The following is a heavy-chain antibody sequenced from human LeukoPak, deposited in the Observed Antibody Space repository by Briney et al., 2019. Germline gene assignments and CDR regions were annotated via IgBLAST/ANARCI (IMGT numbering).Heavy chain of an antibody. V-gene: IGHV4-39*01. CDR3: ARHSLRRANWFDP. Sequence: SETLSLTCTVSGGSISSSSYFWGWIRQPPGKGLEWIGSLYYSGSTYYTPSIRSRVTISGDTSKNQFSLKLTSVTAADTAIYYCARHSLRRANWFDPWGQGTLVTVSS. CDR1: GGSISSSSYF. CDR2: LYYSGST. J-gene: IGHJ5*02.